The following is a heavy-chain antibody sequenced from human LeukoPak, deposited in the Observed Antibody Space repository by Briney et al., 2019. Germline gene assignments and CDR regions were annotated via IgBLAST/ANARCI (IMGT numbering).Heavy chain of an antibody. D-gene: IGHD2-2*01. J-gene: IGHJ4*02. CDR2: INPNSGGT. Sequence: ASVKVSCKASGYTFTGYYMHWVRQAPGQGLEWMEWINPNSGGTNYAQKLQGRVTMTTDTSTSTAYMELRSLRSDDTAVYYCAAAIVPAAPYFDYWGQGTLVTVSS. CDR1: GYTFTGYY. CDR3: AAAIVPAAPYFDY. V-gene: IGHV1-2*02.